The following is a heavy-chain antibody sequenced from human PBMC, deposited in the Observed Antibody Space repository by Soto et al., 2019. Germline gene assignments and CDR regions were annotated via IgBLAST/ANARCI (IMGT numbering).Heavy chain of an antibody. J-gene: IGHJ5*01. D-gene: IGHD4-17*01. CDR3: ARGTRWAGNWFDS. V-gene: IGHV1-2*02. CDR2: INPKSRGT. CDR1: GYTFTDYF. Sequence: ASVKVSCKASGYTFTDYFIHWVRQAPGQGFEWMGWINPKSRGTTYAQKFQGRVTMTRDTSNTTAYMELRGLRSDDTAIYYCARGTRWAGNWFDSWGQGTLVTVSS.